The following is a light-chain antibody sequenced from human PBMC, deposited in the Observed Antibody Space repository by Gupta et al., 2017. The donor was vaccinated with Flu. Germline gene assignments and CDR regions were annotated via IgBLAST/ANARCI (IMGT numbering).Light chain of an antibody. J-gene: IGKJ1*01. CDR1: QSVNSV. CDR2: GAS. Sequence: EIVMTQSPATLSVSPGERATLSCRASQSVNSVLAWYQQKPGQAPRLLIYGASTRATGIPARFSGSGSGTQFTLTISSLQSEDFAVYYCQQDNNWPLTFGQGTKVEI. CDR3: QQDNNWPLT. V-gene: IGKV3-15*01.